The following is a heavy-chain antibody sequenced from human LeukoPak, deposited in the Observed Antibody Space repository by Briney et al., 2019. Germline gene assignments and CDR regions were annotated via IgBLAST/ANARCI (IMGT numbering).Heavy chain of an antibody. CDR1: GFAFSKYA. J-gene: IGHJ6*03. V-gene: IGHV3-30*02. Sequence: PWGSLRLSCVASGFAFSKYAMHWVRQAPGKGLEWLTFIRHDGSFKEYADSVKGRFTISRDNSKNALYLQMNSLTSEDTALYYCARDTKSHDSRYYMDVWGKGTTVTVSS. CDR2: IRHDGSFK. D-gene: IGHD3-3*01. CDR3: ARDTKSHDSRYYMDV.